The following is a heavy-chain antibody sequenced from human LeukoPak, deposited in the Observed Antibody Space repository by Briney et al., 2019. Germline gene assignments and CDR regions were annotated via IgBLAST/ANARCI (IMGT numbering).Heavy chain of an antibody. Sequence: GGSLRLSCAASGFIFSSYGMSWVRQAPGKGLEWVSTISGSVFSTYYADSVKGRFTISRENSKNMVYLQMNSLRAEDTAVYYCARDLWFGEFDYWGQGNLVTVSS. CDR3: ARDLWFGEFDY. V-gene: IGHV3-23*01. D-gene: IGHD3-10*01. J-gene: IGHJ4*02. CDR2: ISGSVFST. CDR1: GFIFSSYG.